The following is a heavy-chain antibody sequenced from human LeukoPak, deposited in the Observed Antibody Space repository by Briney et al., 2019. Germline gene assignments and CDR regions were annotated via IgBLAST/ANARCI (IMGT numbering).Heavy chain of an antibody. J-gene: IGHJ3*02. CDR3: AREGYCSSTSCYTDDAFDI. CDR1: GGTFSSCA. D-gene: IGHD2-2*02. V-gene: IGHV1-69*05. Sequence: GASVKVSCKASGGTFSSCAISWVRQAPGQGLEWMGGIIPIFGTANYAQKFQGRVTITTDESTSTAYMELSSLRSEDTAVYYCAREGYCSSTSCYTDDAFDIWGQGTMVTVSS. CDR2: IIPIFGTA.